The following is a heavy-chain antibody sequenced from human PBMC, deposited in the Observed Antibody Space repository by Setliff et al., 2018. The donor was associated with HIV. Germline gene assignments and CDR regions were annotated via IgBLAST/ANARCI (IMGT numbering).Heavy chain of an antibody. D-gene: IGHD3-22*01. J-gene: IGHJ4*02. CDR1: GGSFSGFY. Sequence: SETLSLTCAVYGGSFSGFYWNWIRQAPGKGLEWIGEINHSRRTKYNPSLKSRVTISVDTSKNQFSLKLSSVTAADTAVYFCARHFEGYYYDTSGYYYWGQGTLVTVSS. V-gene: IGHV4-34*01. CDR3: ARHFEGYYYDTSGYYY. CDR2: INHSRRT.